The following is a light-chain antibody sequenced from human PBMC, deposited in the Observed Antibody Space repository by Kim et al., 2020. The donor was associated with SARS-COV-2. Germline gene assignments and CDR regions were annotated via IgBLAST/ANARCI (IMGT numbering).Light chain of an antibody. V-gene: IGLV6-57*02. J-gene: IGLJ2*01. CDR3: QSYDSNNHVV. Sequence: TVTMSGTSRGGSSASNEVQWFQQRPGSAPATVIYEDDQRRSGVRERFSGSIDSSSNSASLTISGLKTEDEADYYCQSYDSNNHVVFGGGTQLTVL. CDR2: EDD. CDR1: GGSSASNE.